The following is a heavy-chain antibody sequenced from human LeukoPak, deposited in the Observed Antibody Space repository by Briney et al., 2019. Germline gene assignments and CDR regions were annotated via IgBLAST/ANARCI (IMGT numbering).Heavy chain of an antibody. CDR2: IHYSGSS. CDR1: GGSISSSSHY. V-gene: IGHV4-39*07. Sequence: SETLSLTCTVSGGSISSSSHYWGWVRQPPGKGREWIGSIHYSGSSYYNPSLKGRVTMSVDTSKIQFSLKLSSVTAADTAVYYCARLNGGNYASGSYSNYYYYAMDVWGQGTTVTVSS. CDR3: ARLNGGNYASGSYSNYYYYAMDV. D-gene: IGHD3-10*01. J-gene: IGHJ6*02.